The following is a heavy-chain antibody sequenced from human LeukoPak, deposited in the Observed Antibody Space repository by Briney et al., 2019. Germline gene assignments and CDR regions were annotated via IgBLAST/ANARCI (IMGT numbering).Heavy chain of an antibody. J-gene: IGHJ4*02. Sequence: GASVKVSCKASGGTFSSYAISWVRQAPGQGLEWMGIITTSGGSTSYAQKFQGRVTMTRDMSTSTVYMELSSLRSEDTAVYYCARDFYSSGWSYFDYWGQGTLVTVSS. V-gene: IGHV1-46*01. CDR2: ITTSGGST. CDR3: ARDFYSSGWSYFDY. CDR1: GGTFSSYA. D-gene: IGHD6-19*01.